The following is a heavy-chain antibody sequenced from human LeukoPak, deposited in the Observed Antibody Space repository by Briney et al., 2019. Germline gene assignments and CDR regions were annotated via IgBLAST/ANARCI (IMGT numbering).Heavy chain of an antibody. J-gene: IGHJ5*02. D-gene: IGHD4/OR15-4a*01. V-gene: IGHV4-31*03. CDR3: ARVGTDYGASVNWFDP. CDR1: GGSISSGGYY. CDR2: IYYSGST. Sequence: SETLSLTCTVSGGSISSGGYYWSWIRQHPGKGLEWIGCIYYSGSTYYNPSLKSRVTISVDTSKNQFSLKLSSVTAADTAVYYCARVGTDYGASVNWFDPWGQGTLVTVSS.